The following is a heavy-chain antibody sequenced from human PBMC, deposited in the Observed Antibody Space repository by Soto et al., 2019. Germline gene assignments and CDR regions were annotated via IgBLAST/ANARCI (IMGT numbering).Heavy chain of an antibody. CDR3: ASAFDI. Sequence: PWGSLRLSCAASGFTFSSYAMHWVRQAPGKGLEWVAVISYDGSNKYYADSVKGRFTISRDNSKNTLYLQMNSLRAEDTAVYYCASAFDIWGQGTMVTVSS. CDR2: ISYDGSNK. CDR1: GFTFSSYA. J-gene: IGHJ3*02. V-gene: IGHV3-30-3*01.